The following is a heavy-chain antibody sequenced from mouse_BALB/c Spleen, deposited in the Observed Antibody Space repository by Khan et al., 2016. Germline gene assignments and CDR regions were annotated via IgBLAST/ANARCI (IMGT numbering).Heavy chain of an antibody. Sequence: EVKLEESGGGLVQPGGSLKLSCAASGFDFSRYWMSWVRQAPGKGLEWIGEINPDSSTINYTPSLKAKFIISRDNANNTLYLQMSKVRSEDTAHYYCARTGYYGYFAYWGQGTLVTVSA. CDR3: ARTGYYGYFAY. D-gene: IGHD1-1*01. J-gene: IGHJ3*01. V-gene: IGHV4-1*02. CDR2: INPDSSTI. CDR1: GFDFSRYW.